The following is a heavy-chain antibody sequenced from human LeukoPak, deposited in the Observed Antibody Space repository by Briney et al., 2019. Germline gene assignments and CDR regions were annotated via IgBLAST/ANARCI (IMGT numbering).Heavy chain of an antibody. CDR1: GGTFSSYA. CDR3: ASAPVHDYEGGAFDI. D-gene: IGHD4-17*01. V-gene: IGHV1-8*02. J-gene: IGHJ3*02. Sequence: ASVKVSCKASGGTFSSYAISWVRQATGQGLEWMGWMNPNSGNTGYAQKFQGRVTMTRNTSISTAYMELSSLRSEDTAVYYCASAPVHDYEGGAFDIWGQGTMVTVSS. CDR2: MNPNSGNT.